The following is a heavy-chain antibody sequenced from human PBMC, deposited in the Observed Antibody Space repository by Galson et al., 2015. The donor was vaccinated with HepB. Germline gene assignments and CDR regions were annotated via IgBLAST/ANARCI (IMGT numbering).Heavy chain of an antibody. V-gene: IGHV3-33*01. CDR1: GFTFPSSN. Sequence: SLRLSCAVPGFTFPSSNMHWVRQAPGKGLEWVAILWYDGNYKSYADSAKGRFTISSEESKNTLYLHMNRLRAEDTAVYFCARLSLGVGFDDWGQGTLVTVSS. D-gene: IGHD3-3*01. CDR2: LWYDGNYK. J-gene: IGHJ4*02. CDR3: ARLSLGVGFDD.